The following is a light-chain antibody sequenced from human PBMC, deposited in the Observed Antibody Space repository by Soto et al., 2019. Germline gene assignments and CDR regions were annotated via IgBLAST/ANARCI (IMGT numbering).Light chain of an antibody. Sequence: EIVMTQSPSSLSVSPGEGATLSCRASQSVSSNLAWYQQKPGQAPRLLIYGASTRATGIPARFSGSGSGTEFTLTISSLQSEDFAVYYCQQFATSPLTFGGGTKVDIK. CDR3: QQFATSPLT. CDR1: QSVSSN. J-gene: IGKJ4*01. V-gene: IGKV3-15*01. CDR2: GAS.